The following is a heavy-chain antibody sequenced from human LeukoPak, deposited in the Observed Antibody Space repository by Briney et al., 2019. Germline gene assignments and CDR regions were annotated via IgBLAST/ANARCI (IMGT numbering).Heavy chain of an antibody. D-gene: IGHD3-10*01. Sequence: SQTLSLTCTVSGPSISSGGYYWSWIRQHPGKGLEWIGHINYSGTTYYKPSLKSRVTISVDTSKNQFSLKLSSVTAADKAVYYCAVYYYGPWGQGTLVTVSS. J-gene: IGHJ4*02. CDR2: INYSGTT. CDR3: AVYYYGP. CDR1: GPSISSGGYY. V-gene: IGHV4-31*03.